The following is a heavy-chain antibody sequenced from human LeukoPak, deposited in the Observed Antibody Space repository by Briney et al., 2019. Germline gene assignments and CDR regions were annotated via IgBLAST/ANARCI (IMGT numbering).Heavy chain of an antibody. CDR3: ARGGDIVVVVAGYWYFDL. CDR2: INHSGST. Sequence: PSETLSLTCAVYGGSFSGYYWSWIRQPPGKGLEWIGEINHSGSTNYNPSLKSRVTISVDTSKNQFSLKLSSVTAADTAVYYCARGGDIVVVVAGYWYFDLWGRGTLVTVSS. CDR1: GGSFSGYY. J-gene: IGHJ2*01. D-gene: IGHD2-15*01. V-gene: IGHV4-34*01.